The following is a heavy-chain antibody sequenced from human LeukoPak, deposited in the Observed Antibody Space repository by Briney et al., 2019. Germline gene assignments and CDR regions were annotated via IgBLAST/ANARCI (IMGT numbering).Heavy chain of an antibody. CDR1: GGSITSSSYY. J-gene: IGHJ4*02. D-gene: IGHD2-15*01. CDR2: IYYSGNT. CDR3: ARRRYCSGGSCYPPDY. Sequence: SETLSLTCTVSGGSITSSSYYWGWIRQPPGKGLEWIGSIYYSGNTYYNPSLKSRVTISVDTSKNQFSLKLSSVTAADTAVYYCARRRYCSGGSCYPPDYWGQGTLVTVSS. V-gene: IGHV4-39*01.